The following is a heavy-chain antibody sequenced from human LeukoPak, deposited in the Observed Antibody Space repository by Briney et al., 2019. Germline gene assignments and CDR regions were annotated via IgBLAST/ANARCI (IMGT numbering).Heavy chain of an antibody. V-gene: IGHV3-15*01. CDR2: IKSKTDGGTT. J-gene: IGHJ4*02. CDR3: TTESAIDYGDYTY. CDR1: GFTFSNAW. Sequence: GGSLRLSCAASGFTFSNAWMSRVRQAPGKGLEWVGRIKSKTDGGTTDYAAPVKGRFTISRDDSKNTLYLQMNSLKTEDTAVYYCTTESAIDYGDYTYWGQGTLVTVSS. D-gene: IGHD4-17*01.